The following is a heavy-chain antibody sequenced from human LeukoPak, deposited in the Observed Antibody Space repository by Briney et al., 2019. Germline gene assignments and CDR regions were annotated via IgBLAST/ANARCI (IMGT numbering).Heavy chain of an antibody. CDR1: GFTFSSYG. V-gene: IGHV3-33*06. CDR3: AKDRSSKTTYYYYGMDV. Sequence: GRSLRLSCAASGFTFSSYGMHWVRQAPGKGLEWVAVIWYDGSNKYYADSVKGRFTISRDNSKNTLYLQMNSLRPEDTAVYYCAKDRSSKTTYYYYGMDVWGQGTTVTVSS. J-gene: IGHJ6*02. D-gene: IGHD4-11*01. CDR2: IWYDGSNK.